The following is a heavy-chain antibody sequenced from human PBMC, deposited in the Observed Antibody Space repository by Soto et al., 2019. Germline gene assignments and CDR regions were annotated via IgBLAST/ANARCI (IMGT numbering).Heavy chain of an antibody. CDR2: IIPIFGTA. CDR3: AREGYYYDSSAPGAAFDI. Sequence: VKVSCKASGGTFSSYAISWVRQAPGQGLEWMGGIIPIFGTANYAQKFQGRVTITADESTSTAYMELSSLRSEDTAVYYCAREGYYYDSSAPGAAFDIWGQGTMVTVSS. V-gene: IGHV1-69*13. J-gene: IGHJ3*02. CDR1: GGTFSSYA. D-gene: IGHD3-22*01.